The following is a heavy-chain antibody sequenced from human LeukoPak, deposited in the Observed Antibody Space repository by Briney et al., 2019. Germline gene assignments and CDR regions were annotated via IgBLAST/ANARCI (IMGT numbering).Heavy chain of an antibody. CDR1: GGAFSSYA. CDR3: ARDTGTNWAVDV. CDR2: IIPIFGTA. D-gene: IGHD2-8*01. Sequence: SVKVSCKASGGAFSSYAISWVRQAPGQGLEWMGGIIPIFGTANYAQKFQGRVTITADESTSTAYMELSSLRSEDTAVYYCARDTGTNWAVDVWGQGTTVTVSS. J-gene: IGHJ6*02. V-gene: IGHV1-69*13.